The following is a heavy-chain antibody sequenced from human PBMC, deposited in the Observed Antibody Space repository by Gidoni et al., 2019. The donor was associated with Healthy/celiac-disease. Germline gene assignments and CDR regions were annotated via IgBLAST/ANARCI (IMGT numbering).Heavy chain of an antibody. CDR2: ISYDGSNK. CDR3: ARALVGTDAFDI. J-gene: IGHJ3*02. V-gene: IGHV3-30-3*01. D-gene: IGHD1-26*01. CDR1: GFTFSSYA. Sequence: QVQLVESGGGVVQPGRSLRLPCAASGFTFSSYAMHWVRQAPGKGLEWVAVISYDGSNKYYADSVKGRFTISRDNSKNTLYLQMNSLRAEDTAVYYCARALVGTDAFDIWGQGTMVTVSS.